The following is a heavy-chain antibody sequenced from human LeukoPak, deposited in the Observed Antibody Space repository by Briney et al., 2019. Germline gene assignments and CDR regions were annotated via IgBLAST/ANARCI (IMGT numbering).Heavy chain of an antibody. CDR3: ARARLRYCSSTSCPYDY. V-gene: IGHV3-21*01. D-gene: IGHD2-2*01. Sequence: GGSLRLSCAASGFTFSSYSMTWVRQAPGKGLEWVSSISSSSSYIYYADSVKGRFTISRDNAKNSLYLQMNSLRAEDTAVYYCARARLRYCSSTSCPYDYWGQGTLVTVSS. J-gene: IGHJ4*02. CDR2: ISSSSSYI. CDR1: GFTFSSYS.